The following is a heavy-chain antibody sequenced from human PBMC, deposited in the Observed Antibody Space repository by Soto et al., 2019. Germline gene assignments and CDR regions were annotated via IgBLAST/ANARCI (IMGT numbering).Heavy chain of an antibody. CDR2: ISCNGGST. CDR1: GSTFSSYA. J-gene: IGHJ6*02. D-gene: IGHD6-13*01. V-gene: IGHV3-64*01. Sequence: GGSLRLSCAASGSTFSSYAMHWVRQAPGKGLEFVSAISCNGGSTYYANFVKGRFTISRDNSKNTLYLQMGSLRAEDTAVYYFARDRDDSSSWFYYYAMDVWGQGTTVTVSS. CDR3: ARDRDDSSSWFYYYAMDV.